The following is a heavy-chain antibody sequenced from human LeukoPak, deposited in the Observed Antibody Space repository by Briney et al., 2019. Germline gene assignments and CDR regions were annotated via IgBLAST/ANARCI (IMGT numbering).Heavy chain of an antibody. CDR2: ISSDGRIT. V-gene: IGHV3-74*01. D-gene: IGHD2-8*01. CDR1: GLTVSTYW. Sequence: GGSLRLSCAASGLTVSTYWMSWVRQAPGKGLVWVSRISSDGRITSYADSVKGRFTISRDNAKNTLSLQMNSLRGEDAAVYYCVREDRILLGNDAFDIWGQGTMVTVSS. CDR3: VREDRILLGNDAFDI. J-gene: IGHJ3*02.